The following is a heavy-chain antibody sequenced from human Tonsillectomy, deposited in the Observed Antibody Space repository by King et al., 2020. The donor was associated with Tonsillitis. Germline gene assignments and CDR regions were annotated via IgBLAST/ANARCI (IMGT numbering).Heavy chain of an antibody. J-gene: IGHJ4*02. CDR2: INHSGST. CDR1: GGSFSTYY. D-gene: IGHD4-17*01. CDR3: ARGSTVTLSFDF. V-gene: IGHV4-34*01. Sequence: VQLQQWGAGLLKPSETLSLTCAVYGGSFSTYYWSWIRQPPGKGPEWIGEINHSGSTNYNPSLKSRVTISVDTSKNQFSLKLSSVTATDTAVYYCARGSTVTLSFDFWVQGTLVTVSS.